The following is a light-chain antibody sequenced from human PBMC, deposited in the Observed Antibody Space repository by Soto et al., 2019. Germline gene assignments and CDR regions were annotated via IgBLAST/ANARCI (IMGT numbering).Light chain of an antibody. CDR1: SGHSSYA. Sequence: QPVLTQSPSASASLGASVKLTCTLSSGHSSYAIAWHQQQPEKGPRFLIKLDSDGSHTRGDGVPGRFSGSTSGAERYLTISSLQSEDEADYYCQTWGDGSVVFGGGTKVTVL. J-gene: IGLJ2*01. CDR2: LDSDGSH. CDR3: QTWGDGSVV. V-gene: IGLV4-69*01.